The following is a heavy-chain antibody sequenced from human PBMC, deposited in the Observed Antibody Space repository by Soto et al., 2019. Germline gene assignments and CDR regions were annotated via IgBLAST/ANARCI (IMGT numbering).Heavy chain of an antibody. CDR3: ARHNIGIAAAGRSSYYYYGMDV. V-gene: IGHV5-10-1*01. J-gene: IGHJ6*02. CDR2: IDPSDSYT. CDR1: GYSFTSYW. D-gene: IGHD6-13*01. Sequence: GESLKISCKGSGYSFTSYWISRVRQMPGKGLEWMGRIDPSDSYTNYSPSFQGHVTISADKSISTAYLQWSSLKASDTAMYYCARHNIGIAAAGRSSYYYYGMDVWGQGTTVTVSS.